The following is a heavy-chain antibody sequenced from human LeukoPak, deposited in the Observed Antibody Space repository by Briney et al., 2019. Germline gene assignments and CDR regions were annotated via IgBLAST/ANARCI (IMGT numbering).Heavy chain of an antibody. J-gene: IGHJ4*02. Sequence: GASVKVSCKASGGTFSSYAISWVRQAPGQGLEWMGGIIPIFGTANYAQKFQGRVTITADESTSTAYMELSSLRSEDTAVYYCASRGSYYSSSWESPFDYWGQGTLDTVSS. CDR2: IIPIFGTA. D-gene: IGHD6-13*01. CDR1: GGTFSSYA. V-gene: IGHV1-69*13. CDR3: ASRGSYYSSSWESPFDY.